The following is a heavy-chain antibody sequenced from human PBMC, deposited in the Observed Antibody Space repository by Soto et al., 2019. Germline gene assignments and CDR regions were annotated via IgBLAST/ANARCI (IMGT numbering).Heavy chain of an antibody. CDR2: IYDTGRT. CDR3: ARDQSWHDLVWWFDP. J-gene: IGHJ5*02. CDR1: GGSISSFY. V-gene: IGHV4-59*01. Sequence: SETLSLTCTVSGGSISSFYWSWIRQSPGKGLEWIGSIYDTGRTNYNPSLESRVTMTKDTSTSTVYMEVNSLTPEYTAVYYCARDQSWHDLVWWFDPWGQGTLVTVSS. D-gene: IGHD1-1*01.